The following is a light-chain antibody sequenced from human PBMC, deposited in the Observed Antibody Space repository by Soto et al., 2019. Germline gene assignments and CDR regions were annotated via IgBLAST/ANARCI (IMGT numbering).Light chain of an antibody. CDR2: AAS. Sequence: DIQMTQSPSSLSASVGDRVTITCRASQLISSYLNWYQQKPGKAPKLLIYAASRLQSGGPSRFSGRGSGTDCTLTISRLQPEDFATYYCQQSYSTPRTVGEGTKVEIK. CDR1: QLISSY. V-gene: IGKV1-39*01. CDR3: QQSYSTPRT. J-gene: IGKJ1*01.